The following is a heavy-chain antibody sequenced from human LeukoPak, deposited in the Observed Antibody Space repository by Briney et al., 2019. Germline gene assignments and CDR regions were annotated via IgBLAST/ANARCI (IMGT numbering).Heavy chain of an antibody. CDR3: AREGGHYYYIDV. CDR1: GDIVSSNSAA. Sequence: PSQTLSLTCAISGDIVSSNSAAWHWIRQSPSRGLEWLGRTYYRSKWSSDYAVSVKSRITIKPDTSKNQFSLQLNSVTPEDTAVYFCAREGGHYYYIDVWGKGTTVTVSS. V-gene: IGHV6-1*01. CDR2: TYYRSKWSS. J-gene: IGHJ6*03. D-gene: IGHD3-16*01.